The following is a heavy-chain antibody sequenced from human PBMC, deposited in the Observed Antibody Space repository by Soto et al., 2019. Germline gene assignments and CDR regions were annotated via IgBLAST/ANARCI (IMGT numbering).Heavy chain of an antibody. V-gene: IGHV1-69*01. CDR2: IIPIFGTA. CDR1: GGTFSSYA. D-gene: IGHD2-15*01. J-gene: IGHJ3*02. Sequence: QVQLVQSGAEVKKPGSSVKVSCKASGGTFSSYAISWVRQAPGQGLEWMGGIIPIFGTANYAQKFQGRVTITADEATSTAYLELSSLRSEDTAVYYCAREENPDIVVVGAFDIWGQGTMVTVSS. CDR3: AREENPDIVVVGAFDI.